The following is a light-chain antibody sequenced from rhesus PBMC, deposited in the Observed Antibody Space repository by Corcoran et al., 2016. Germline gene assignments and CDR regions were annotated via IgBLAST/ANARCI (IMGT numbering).Light chain of an antibody. Sequence: QAALTQPPSVSGSPGQSVTISCTGTSSDIGGYNYVSWYQQHPGKAPKLMLYDVSKRPSGVSDRFYGSKSGNTASLTISGLQAEDEADYSCISYAGSNTFIFRAGTRRTVL. CDR3: ISYAGSNTFI. CDR1: SSDIGGYNY. V-gene: IGLV2-23*01. J-gene: IGLJ1*01. CDR2: DVS.